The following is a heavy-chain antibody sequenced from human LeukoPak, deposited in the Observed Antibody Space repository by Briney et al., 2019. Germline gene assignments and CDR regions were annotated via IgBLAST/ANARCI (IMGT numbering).Heavy chain of an antibody. CDR3: TRVLGSGYSDY. J-gene: IGHJ4*02. D-gene: IGHD3-3*01. CDR2: IYYTGST. V-gene: IGHV4-59*01. Sequence: SETLSLTCTVSGGSINSYYWSWIRQPPGKGLEWIGCIYYTGSTNYNPSLKSRVTISVDTSKNQFSLKLNSVTAADTAVYYCTRVLGSGYSDYWGQGTLVTVSS. CDR1: GGSINSYY.